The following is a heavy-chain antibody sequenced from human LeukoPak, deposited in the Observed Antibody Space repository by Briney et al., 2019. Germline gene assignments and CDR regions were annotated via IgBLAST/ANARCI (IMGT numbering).Heavy chain of an antibody. V-gene: IGHV4-39*01. D-gene: IGHD2-21*02. Sequence: PSETLSLTCTVSGGSISSSSYYWGWIRQPPGKGREWIGSIYYSGSTYYNPSLKSRVTISVDTSKNQFSLKLSSVTAADTAVYYCASSVVTAISINWYFDLWGRGTLVTVSS. CDR3: ASSVVTAISINWYFDL. CDR2: IYYSGST. J-gene: IGHJ2*01. CDR1: GGSISSSSYY.